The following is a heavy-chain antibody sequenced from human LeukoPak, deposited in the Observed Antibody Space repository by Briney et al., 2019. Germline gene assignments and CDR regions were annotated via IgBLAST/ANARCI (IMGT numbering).Heavy chain of an antibody. D-gene: IGHD1-1*01. CDR1: GYTFSSYE. CDR2: MNPKTGKT. Sequence: ASVKVSCKTSGYTFSSYEINWVRQAAGRGLEWVGWMNPKTGKTAYSRNLQGRVTITRDTSISTAYMDLSALRSEDTAEYYCARILSVTTGLKGYYFDYWGQGTLVTVSS. J-gene: IGHJ4*02. CDR3: ARILSVTTGLKGYYFDY. V-gene: IGHV1-8*01.